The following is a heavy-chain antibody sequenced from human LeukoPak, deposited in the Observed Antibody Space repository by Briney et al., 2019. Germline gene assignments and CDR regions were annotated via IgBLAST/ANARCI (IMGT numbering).Heavy chain of an antibody. D-gene: IGHD6-13*01. J-gene: IGHJ6*04. V-gene: IGHV3-21*01. CDR3: ASSSWYDSPGVV. Sequence: GGSLRLSCAASGFTFTTYSMNWVRQAPGQGLEWVSSITSSSTSMYYAHSVKGRFTISRDNAKNSLYLQMNSLKAEDTAVYYCASSSWYDSPGVVWGKGTTVTVSS. CDR2: ITSSSTSM. CDR1: GFTFTTYS.